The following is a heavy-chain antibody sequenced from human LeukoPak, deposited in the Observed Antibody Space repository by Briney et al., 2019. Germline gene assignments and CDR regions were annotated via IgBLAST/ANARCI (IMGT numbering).Heavy chain of an antibody. CDR1: GGSISSYY. V-gene: IGHV4-59*01. D-gene: IGHD6-13*01. CDR2: FYYSGST. J-gene: IGHJ3*02. Sequence: SETLSLTCTVSGGSISSYYWSWIQQPPGKGLEWIGYFYYSGSTNYNPSLKSRVTISVDTSKNQFSLKLSSVTAADTAVYYCARDLKQQLVLGAFDIWGQGTMVTVSS. CDR3: ARDLKQQLVLGAFDI.